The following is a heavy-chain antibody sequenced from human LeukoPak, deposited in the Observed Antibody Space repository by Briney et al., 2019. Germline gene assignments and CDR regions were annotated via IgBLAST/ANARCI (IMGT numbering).Heavy chain of an antibody. J-gene: IGHJ3*02. CDR3: ARGQASYYDFWSGSLPDAFDI. D-gene: IGHD3-3*01. CDR1: GGTFSSYA. V-gene: IGHV1-69*13. CDR2: IIPIFGTA. Sequence: ASVKVSCKASGGTFSSYAISWVRQAPGQGLEWMGGIIPIFGTANYAQKFQGGVTITADESTSTAYMELSSLRSEDTAVYYCARGQASYYDFWSGSLPDAFDIWGQGTMVTVSS.